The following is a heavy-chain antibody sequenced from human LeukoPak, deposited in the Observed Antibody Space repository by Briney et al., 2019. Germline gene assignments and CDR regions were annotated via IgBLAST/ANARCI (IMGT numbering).Heavy chain of an antibody. V-gene: IGHV4-4*07. CDR2: IYTSGNT. CDR3: ARGGNGWFDP. J-gene: IGHJ5*02. D-gene: IGHD2-8*01. CDR1: GRPINSHY. Sequence: PAETLSLTCTVSGRPINSHYWIWIRRPAGKGLEFIGRIYTSGNTNLNPPLKSRVPIYIDKSANQFSLNLSSVTAADSAVYYFARGGNGWFDPWGQGTLVTVSS.